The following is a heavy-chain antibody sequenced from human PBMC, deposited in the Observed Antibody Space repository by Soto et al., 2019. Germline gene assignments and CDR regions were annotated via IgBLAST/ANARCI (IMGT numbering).Heavy chain of an antibody. CDR2: ISWNSGSI. J-gene: IGHJ4*02. CDR1: GFTFDDYA. CDR3: AKWGWLDYGDYGFDY. V-gene: IGHV3-9*01. Sequence: EVQLVESGGGLVQPGRSLRLSCAASGFTFDDYAMHWVRQAPGKGLEWVSGISWNSGSIGYADSVKGRFTISRDNAKNSLYLQMNSLRAEDTALYYCAKWGWLDYGDYGFDYWGQGTLVTVSS. D-gene: IGHD4-17*01.